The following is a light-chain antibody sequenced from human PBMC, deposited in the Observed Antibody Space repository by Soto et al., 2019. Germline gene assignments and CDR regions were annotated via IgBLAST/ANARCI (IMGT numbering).Light chain of an antibody. CDR3: SSYAGSNNYV. CDR2: EVS. Sequence: QSVLTQPPSASGSPGQSVTISCTGTSSDVGAYNYVSWYQQHPGEAPKLMIYEVSKRPSGVPDRFSGSKSGNTASLTVSGLQAEDEADYYCSSYAGSNNYVFGTGTKVTV. J-gene: IGLJ1*01. V-gene: IGLV2-8*01. CDR1: SSDVGAYNY.